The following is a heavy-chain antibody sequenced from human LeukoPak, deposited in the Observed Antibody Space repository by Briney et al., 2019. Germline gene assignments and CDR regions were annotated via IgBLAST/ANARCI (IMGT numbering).Heavy chain of an antibody. J-gene: IGHJ5*02. CDR3: AKAGDEDNSSGWYGWFDP. D-gene: IGHD6-19*01. CDR1: GFTFSSYG. CDR2: IWYGGSNK. V-gene: IGHV3-30*02. Sequence: GGSLRLSCAASGFTFSSYGMHWVRQAPGKGLEWVAVIWYGGSNKYYADSVKGRFTISRDNSKNTLYLQMNSLRAEDTAVYYCAKAGDEDNSSGWYGWFDPWGQGTLVTVSS.